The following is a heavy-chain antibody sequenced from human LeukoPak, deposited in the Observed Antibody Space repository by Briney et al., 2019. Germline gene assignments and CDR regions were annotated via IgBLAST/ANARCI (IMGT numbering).Heavy chain of an antibody. Sequence: SETLSLTCTVSGASTSHFYWNWIRQPPGKGLEWIGYMHNSGSSKHNPSLKSRVTISIDTSKNQFSLQLTSVTAADTAMYFCARSAEWLLNAFDIWGRGTVVSLSS. D-gene: IGHD5-12*01. CDR1: GASTSHFY. V-gene: IGHV4-59*01. J-gene: IGHJ3*02. CDR2: MHNSGSS. CDR3: ARSAEWLLNAFDI.